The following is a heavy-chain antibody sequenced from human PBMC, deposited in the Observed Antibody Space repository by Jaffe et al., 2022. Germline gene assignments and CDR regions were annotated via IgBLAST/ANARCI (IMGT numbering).Heavy chain of an antibody. D-gene: IGHD6-19*01. V-gene: IGHV4-34*01. CDR1: GGSFSGYY. J-gene: IGHJ6*03. CDR3: ARGTPEYSSGWYLLLSYYYMDV. CDR2: INHSGST. Sequence: QVQLQQWGAGLLKPSETLSLTCAVYGGSFSGYYWSWIRQPPGKGLEWIGEINHSGSTNYNPSLKSRVTISVDTSKNQFSLKLSSVTAADTAVYYCARGTPEYSSGWYLLLSYYYMDVWGKGTTVTVSS.